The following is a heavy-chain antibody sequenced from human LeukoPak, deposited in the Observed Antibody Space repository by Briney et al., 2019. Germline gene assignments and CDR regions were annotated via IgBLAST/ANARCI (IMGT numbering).Heavy chain of an antibody. CDR1: GYTFTSYG. Sequence: ASVKVPCKASGYTFTSYGISWVRQAPGQGLEWMGWISAYNGNTNYAQKLQGRVTMTTDTSTSTAYMELRSLRSDDTAVYYCARVEAAALTFDYWGQGTLVTVSS. CDR3: ARVEAAALTFDY. CDR2: ISAYNGNT. J-gene: IGHJ4*02. D-gene: IGHD6-13*01. V-gene: IGHV1-18*04.